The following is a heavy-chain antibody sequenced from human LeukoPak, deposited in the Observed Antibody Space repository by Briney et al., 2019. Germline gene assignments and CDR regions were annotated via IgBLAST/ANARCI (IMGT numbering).Heavy chain of an antibody. CDR3: YGGNAEQ. Sequence: QSGGSLRLSCAASGFTFSSYWMHWVRQAPGKGLVWVSGINTDGSSTNYADSVKGRFTISRDNAKNTLYLQMNSLRVEDRAVYYCYGGNAEQWGQGTLVTVSS. J-gene: IGHJ1*01. D-gene: IGHD4-23*01. V-gene: IGHV3-74*01. CDR2: INTDGSST. CDR1: GFTFSSYW.